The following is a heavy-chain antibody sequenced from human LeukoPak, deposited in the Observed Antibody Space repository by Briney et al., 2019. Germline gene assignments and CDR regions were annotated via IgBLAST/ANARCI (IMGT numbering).Heavy chain of an antibody. CDR2: AYYSGTT. J-gene: IGHJ4*02. Sequence: SETLSLTCTVSGGSISNSNYYWGWVSQPPGKGLEWVGGAYYSGTTYYSPSLKGRVTISVDTSRNHFSLNLNSVTAADTAVYYCARHSSSAWHYYFDYWGQGSFVTVSS. CDR3: ARHSSSAWHYYFDY. CDR1: GGSISNSNYY. V-gene: IGHV4-39*01. D-gene: IGHD6-19*01.